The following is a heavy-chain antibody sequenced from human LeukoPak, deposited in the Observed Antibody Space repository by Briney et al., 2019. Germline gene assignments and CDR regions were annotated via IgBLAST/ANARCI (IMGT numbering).Heavy chain of an antibody. CDR3: ARGGGSDV. Sequence: GGSLRLSCAASGFTFSSYWTNWARQAPGKGLEWVASINHNGNVNYYVDSVKGRFTISRDNAKNSLYLQMSNLRAEDTAVYFCARGGGSDVRGQGATVTVSS. D-gene: IGHD2-15*01. J-gene: IGHJ6*02. V-gene: IGHV3-7*03. CDR1: GFTFSSYW. CDR2: INHNGNVN.